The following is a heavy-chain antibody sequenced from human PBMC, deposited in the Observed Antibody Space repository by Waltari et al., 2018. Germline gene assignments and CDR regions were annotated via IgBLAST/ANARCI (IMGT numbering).Heavy chain of an antibody. J-gene: IGHJ4*02. CDR2: INPGGGST. Sequence: QVQLVQSGAEVKKPGASVKVSCKASGYTFTSYYMHWVRQAPGQGLEWMGIINPGGGSTSYGQKFQGIVTMTRDTSTSTVYMELSSLRSEDTAVYYCARGHHQNYYDSSGYFDYWGQGTLVTVSS. D-gene: IGHD3-22*01. V-gene: IGHV1-46*01. CDR3: ARGHHQNYYDSSGYFDY. CDR1: GYTFTSYY.